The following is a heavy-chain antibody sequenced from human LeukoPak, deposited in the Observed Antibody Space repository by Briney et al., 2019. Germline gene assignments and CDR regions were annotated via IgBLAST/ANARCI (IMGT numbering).Heavy chain of an antibody. Sequence: GGSLRLSCAASGLTFSSYGMHWVRQAPGKGLEWVAVISYDGSIKYYADSVKGRFTISRDNAKNSLYLQMNSLRAEDTAVYYCARDPRGDYDPRLDYWGQGTLVTVSS. CDR1: GLTFSSYG. V-gene: IGHV3-30*03. CDR2: ISYDGSIK. J-gene: IGHJ4*02. D-gene: IGHD4-17*01. CDR3: ARDPRGDYDPRLDY.